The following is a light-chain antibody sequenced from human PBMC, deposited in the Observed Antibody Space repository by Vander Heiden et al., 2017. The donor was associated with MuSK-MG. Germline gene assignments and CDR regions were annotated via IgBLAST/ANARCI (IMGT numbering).Light chain of an antibody. Sequence: DIQMTQSPSSLSASVGDRVTITCRASQSISSYLNWYQQKPGKAPKLLIYAASSLQRGVPSRFSGSRYGTDFTLTISRLQPEDFPPYYCQQSYSNPRFTFGQGTKLEIK. V-gene: IGKV1-39*01. CDR1: QSISSY. CDR2: AAS. J-gene: IGKJ2*01. CDR3: QQSYSNPRFT.